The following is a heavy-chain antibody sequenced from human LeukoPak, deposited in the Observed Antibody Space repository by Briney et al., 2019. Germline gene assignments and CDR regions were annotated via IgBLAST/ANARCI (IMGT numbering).Heavy chain of an antibody. J-gene: IGHJ4*02. CDR2: ISYDGSNK. V-gene: IGHV3-30-3*01. Sequence: PGGSLRLSCAASGFLFSSYAIHWVRQAPGKGLEWVAVISYDGSNKNYADSVKGRFTISRDNSKNTLFLQMNSLRADDTAVYYCAKDQYDSSGPYDSWGKGTLVTVSS. CDR1: GFLFSSYA. D-gene: IGHD3-22*01. CDR3: AKDQYDSSGPYDS.